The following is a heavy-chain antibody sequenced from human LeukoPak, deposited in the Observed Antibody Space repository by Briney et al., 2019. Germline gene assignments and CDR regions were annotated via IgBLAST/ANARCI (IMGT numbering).Heavy chain of an antibody. V-gene: IGHV4-31*03. CDR1: GGSISSGGYY. CDR3: ARVETIAAAGTVDY. Sequence: SETLSLTCTVSGGSISSGGYYWSWIRQHPGKGLEWIGYIYYSGSTYYNPSLKSRVTISVDTSKNQFSLKLSSVTAAATAVYYCARVETIAAAGTVDYWGQGTLVTVSS. J-gene: IGHJ4*02. CDR2: IYYSGST. D-gene: IGHD6-13*01.